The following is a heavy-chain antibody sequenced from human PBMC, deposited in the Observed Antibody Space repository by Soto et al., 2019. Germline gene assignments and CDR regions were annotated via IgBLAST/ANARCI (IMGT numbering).Heavy chain of an antibody. Sequence: ASVKVSCKTSGYTFTTYGISWVRQAPGQGLEWVGWISAYSGKTHYAQKFQGKVTMTTDTSTNTAYLELRSLRSDDTAVYYCARDPYLGDYQYWGQGTLVTVSS. D-gene: IGHD3-16*01. CDR3: ARDPYLGDYQY. V-gene: IGHV1-18*01. CDR2: ISAYSGKT. J-gene: IGHJ4*02. CDR1: GYTFTTYG.